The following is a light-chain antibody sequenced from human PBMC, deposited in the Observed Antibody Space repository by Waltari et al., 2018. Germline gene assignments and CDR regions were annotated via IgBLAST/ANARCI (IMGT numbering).Light chain of an antibody. J-gene: IGKJ2*01. CDR3: QQPRT. CDR2: DTS. V-gene: IGKV3-11*01. Sequence: EIVLTQSPAALSLSPGERATLSCRASQSVDNYLAWFQQKPGQDPRLLSYDTSNRATVIPPRFSGSWSVTVFTLTISSLELEDFAVYYCQQPRTFGQGTKVEIK. CDR1: QSVDNY.